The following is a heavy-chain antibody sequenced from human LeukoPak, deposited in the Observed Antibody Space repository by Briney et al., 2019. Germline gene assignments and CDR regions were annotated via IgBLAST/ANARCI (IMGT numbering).Heavy chain of an antibody. CDR3: ARDRWELQTFDY. D-gene: IGHD1-26*01. V-gene: IGHV1-2*02. CDR1: GYTFTGYY. J-gene: IGHJ4*02. Sequence: ASVKVSCKASGYTFTGYYMHWVRQAPGQGLEWMRWINPNSGGTNYAQKFQGRVTMTRDTSISTAYMELSRLRSDDTAVYYCARDRWELQTFDYWGQGTLVTVSS. CDR2: INPNSGGT.